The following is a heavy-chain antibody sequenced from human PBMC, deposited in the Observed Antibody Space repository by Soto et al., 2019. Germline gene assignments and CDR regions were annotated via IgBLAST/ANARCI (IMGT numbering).Heavy chain of an antibody. J-gene: IGHJ3*02. CDR1: GGPIFSHY. Sequence: QVQLQESGPRLVKPSETLSLTCNVSGGPIFSHYWGWVRQPPGKGLEWIGYSYYSGTTKDSPSLRSRVTISGDRSKAEFSLKLNSGTAADTAVYYCARGHGYGGSTFDIWGQGSMVTVSS. CDR3: ARGHGYGGSTFDI. D-gene: IGHD1-26*01. CDR2: SYYSGTT. V-gene: IGHV4-59*11.